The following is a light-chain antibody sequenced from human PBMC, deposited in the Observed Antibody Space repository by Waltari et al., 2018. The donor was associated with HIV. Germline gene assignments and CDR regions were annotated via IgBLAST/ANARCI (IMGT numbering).Light chain of an antibody. V-gene: IGLV1-40*01. J-gene: IGLJ3*02. CDR3: QSYDNSLSAWV. Sequence: QSVLTQPPSVSGAPGQRVTISCTGSSSNLGLGYDVQWYQQLPGTAPKLLVYDNIMPPSGGPDRFSGSKSVISASQAITGLQAEDEANYYCQSYDNSLSAWVFGGGTKVTVL. CDR1: SSNLGLGYD. CDR2: DNI.